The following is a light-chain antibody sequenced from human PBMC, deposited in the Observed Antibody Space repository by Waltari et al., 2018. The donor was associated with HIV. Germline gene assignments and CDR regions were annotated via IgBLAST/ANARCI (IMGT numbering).Light chain of an antibody. CDR2: NDN. J-gene: IGLJ1*01. Sequence: QSALTQPRPVYGYTGQPVPIPCTGTSSDAGGYNHVPWYQQRPGKAPKLMIYNDNKRPSGVPERFAGSNSGNTVSLTISGLQTEDEADYYCYSYAGSYSAIFGTGTTFTVL. CDR3: YSYAGSYSAI. V-gene: IGLV2-11*01. CDR1: SSDAGGYNH.